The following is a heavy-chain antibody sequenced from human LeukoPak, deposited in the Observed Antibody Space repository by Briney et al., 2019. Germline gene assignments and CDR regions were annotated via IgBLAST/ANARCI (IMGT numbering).Heavy chain of an antibody. CDR3: ARSHASYSSSWYLSYYFDY. CDR2: INSGGSNT. V-gene: IGHV3-74*01. J-gene: IGHJ4*02. D-gene: IGHD6-13*01. Sequence: GGSLRLSCAASGFTFSTYWMHWVRQAPGEGLVWVSRINSGGSNTIYADSVKGRFTVSRDNAKNTLFLQINSLRAEDTAVYYCARSHASYSSSWYLSYYFDYWGQGTLVTASS. CDR1: GFTFSTYW.